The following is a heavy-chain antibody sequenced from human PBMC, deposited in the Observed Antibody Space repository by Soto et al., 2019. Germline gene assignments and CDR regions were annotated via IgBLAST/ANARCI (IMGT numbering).Heavy chain of an antibody. J-gene: IGHJ4*02. CDR1: GFTFDDYA. V-gene: IGHV3-9*01. D-gene: IGHD3-22*01. CDR2: ISWNSGSI. CDR3: VKDIGLVDSSGQAGYFDY. Sequence: EVQLVESGGGLVQPGRSLRLSCAVSGFTFDDYAMHWVRQAPGKGLEWVSGISWNSGSIGYADSVKGRFTISRDNAKNSLYLQMNSLRAEDTALYYCVKDIGLVDSSGQAGYFDYWGQGTLVTVSS.